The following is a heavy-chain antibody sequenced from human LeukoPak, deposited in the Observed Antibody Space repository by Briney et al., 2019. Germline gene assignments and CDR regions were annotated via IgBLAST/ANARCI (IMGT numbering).Heavy chain of an antibody. CDR3: ARDRRNYYDSSGYYSYNWFDP. J-gene: IGHJ5*02. CDR2: IIPIFGTA. D-gene: IGHD3-22*01. V-gene: IGHV1-69*05. Sequence: ASVKVSCKASGGTFSSYAISWLRQAPGQGLEWMGGIIPIFGTANYAQKFQGRVTITTDESTSTAYMELSSLRSEDTAVYYCARDRRNYYDSSGYYSYNWFDPWGQGTLVTVSS. CDR1: GGTFSSYA.